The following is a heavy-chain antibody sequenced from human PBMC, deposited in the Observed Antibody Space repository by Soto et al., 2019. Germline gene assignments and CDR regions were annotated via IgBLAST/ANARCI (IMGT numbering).Heavy chain of an antibody. J-gene: IGHJ4*02. CDR3: AHRVLRTVFGLVTTTAIYFDF. CDR2: IYWDDDK. V-gene: IGHV2-5*02. Sequence: QITLNESGPTVVRPTETLTLTCRFSGFSLTTSGVGVGWIRQSPGKAPEWLALIYWDDDKRYSASLKSMLTITKDTSKIPVVMKVSDLDPTDTATYYCAHRVLRTVFGLVTTTAIYFDFWGQGTPVAVSS. CDR1: GFSLTTSGVG. D-gene: IGHD3-3*01.